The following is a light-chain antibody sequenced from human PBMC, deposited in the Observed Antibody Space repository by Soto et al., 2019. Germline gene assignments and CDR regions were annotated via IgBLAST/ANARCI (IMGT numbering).Light chain of an antibody. CDR2: EVS. CDR1: SSDVGAYDF. V-gene: IGLV2-14*03. Sequence: QSALTQPASVSGSPGQSIAISCTGTSSDVGAYDFVSWYQQHPDKAPKLLIYEVSNRPSGVSDRFSGSKSVNTATLTISGLQAEDEADYYCSAHTTSNTRVFGTGTNDTDL. CDR3: SAHTTSNTRV. J-gene: IGLJ1*01.